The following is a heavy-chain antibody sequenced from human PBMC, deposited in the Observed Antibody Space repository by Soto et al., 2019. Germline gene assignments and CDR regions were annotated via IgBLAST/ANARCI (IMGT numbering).Heavy chain of an antibody. D-gene: IGHD3-16*01. CDR2: IYHSGTS. J-gene: IGHJ5*02. CDR1: GTSITRHY. CDR3: ALQRYDLDRFGP. Sequence: PSETLSLTCNVSGTSITRHYWSWLRQPPGKRLEWMGYIYHSGTSAYNPSLKSRVSFSVDTSKNQFSLRLTSVTAADTAVYFCALQRYDLDRFGPWGQGTLVTVSS. V-gene: IGHV4-59*11.